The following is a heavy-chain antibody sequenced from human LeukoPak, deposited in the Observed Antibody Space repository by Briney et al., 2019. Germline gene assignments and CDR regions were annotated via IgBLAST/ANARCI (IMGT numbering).Heavy chain of an antibody. D-gene: IGHD2-15*01. J-gene: IGHJ5*02. Sequence: ASVKVSCKASGFTFTSFAMQWVRQARGQRLEWIGWIVVGSGNTNYAQKFQERVTITRDMSTSTAYMELSSLRSEDTAVYYCAADGVVAHHKWFDPWGQGTLVTVSS. CDR3: AADGVVAHHKWFDP. CDR1: GFTFTSFA. V-gene: IGHV1-58*02. CDR2: IVVGSGNT.